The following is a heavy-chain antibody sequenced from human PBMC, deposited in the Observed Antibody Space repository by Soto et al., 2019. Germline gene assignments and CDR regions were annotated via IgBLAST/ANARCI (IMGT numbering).Heavy chain of an antibody. J-gene: IGHJ2*01. CDR3: AIAPEHWLVHWYFYL. CDR1: GFTFSSYA. Sequence: QVQLVESGGGVVQPGRSLRLSCAASGFTFSSYAMHWVRQAPGKGLEWVAVISYDGSNKYYADSVKGRFTISRDNSKNTLYLQMNSLRAEDTAVYYCAIAPEHWLVHWYFYLWGRRTLVTVSS. D-gene: IGHD6-19*01. CDR2: ISYDGSNK. V-gene: IGHV3-30-3*01.